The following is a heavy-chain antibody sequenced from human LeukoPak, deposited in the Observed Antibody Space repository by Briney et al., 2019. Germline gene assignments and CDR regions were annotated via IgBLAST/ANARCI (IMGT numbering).Heavy chain of an antibody. CDR1: GFTFSNYW. CDR3: ARGDDSGYYDYFDY. Sequence: GGSLRLSCAASGFTFSNYWMSWVRQAPGKGLEWVANIKQDGSEKYYVDSVKGRFTISRDFSKNTVFLHMNSLRAEDTAMYYCARGDDSGYYDYFDYWGQGALVTVSS. CDR2: IKQDGSEK. J-gene: IGHJ4*02. D-gene: IGHD3-22*01. V-gene: IGHV3-7*03.